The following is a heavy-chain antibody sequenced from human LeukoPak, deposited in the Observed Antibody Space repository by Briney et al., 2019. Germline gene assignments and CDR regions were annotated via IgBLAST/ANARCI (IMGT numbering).Heavy chain of an antibody. Sequence: ASVKVSCKTSGYTFTSYGISWVRQAPGQGLEWMGWISAYNGNTNYVQKLQGRVTMTTDTSTSTTYMELRSLRSDDTAVYYCASLKSYYDSSGYLVTDAFDIWGQGTMVTVSS. D-gene: IGHD3-22*01. V-gene: IGHV1-18*01. CDR1: GYTFTSYG. CDR3: ASLKSYYDSSGYLVTDAFDI. CDR2: ISAYNGNT. J-gene: IGHJ3*02.